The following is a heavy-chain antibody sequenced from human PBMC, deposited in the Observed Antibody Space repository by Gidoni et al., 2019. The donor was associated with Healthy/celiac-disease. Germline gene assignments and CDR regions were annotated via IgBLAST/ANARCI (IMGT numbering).Heavy chain of an antibody. Sequence: QVQLVQSGAEVKKPGASVKVSCKASGYTFTGYYMHWVRQAPGQGLEWMGWINPNSGGTNYAQKFQGRVTMTRDTSISTAYMELSRLRSDDTAVYYCARASGSYYWLPPDPPRERYWYFDLWGRGTLVTVAS. CDR2: INPNSGGT. CDR3: ARASGSYYWLPPDPPRERYWYFDL. J-gene: IGHJ2*01. V-gene: IGHV1-2*02. CDR1: GYTFTGYY. D-gene: IGHD1-26*01.